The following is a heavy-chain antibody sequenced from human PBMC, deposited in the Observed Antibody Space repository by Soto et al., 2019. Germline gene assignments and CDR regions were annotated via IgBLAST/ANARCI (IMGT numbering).Heavy chain of an antibody. CDR2: IDWDDDK. Sequence: GSGPTLVNPTQTLTLTCTFSGFSLSTSGMCVSWIRQPPGKALEWLALIDWDDDKYYSTSLKTRLTISKDTSKNQVVLTMTNMETVDTAKYYCATSAPSAYYYYGMDVWGQGTTVTVSS. V-gene: IGHV2-70*01. J-gene: IGHJ6*02. CDR3: ATSAPSAYYYYGMDV. CDR1: GFSLSTSGMC.